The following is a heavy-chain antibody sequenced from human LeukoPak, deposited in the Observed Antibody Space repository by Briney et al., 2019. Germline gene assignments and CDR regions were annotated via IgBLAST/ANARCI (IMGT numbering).Heavy chain of an antibody. CDR2: IYYSGST. J-gene: IGHJ4*02. Sequence: SETLSLTCTVSGGSISGSSYYWGWIRQPPGKGLEWIGSIYYSGSTYYNPSLKSRVTISVDTSKNHFSLKLTSVTAADTAMYFCARYTTVSTPPYYFDYWGQGTLVTVSS. CDR1: GGSISGSSYY. CDR3: ARYTTVSTPPYYFDY. D-gene: IGHD4-17*01. V-gene: IGHV4-39*07.